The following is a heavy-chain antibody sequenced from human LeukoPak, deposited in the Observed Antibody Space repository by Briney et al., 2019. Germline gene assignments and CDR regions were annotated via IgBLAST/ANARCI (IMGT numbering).Heavy chain of an antibody. D-gene: IGHD3-22*01. CDR2: IWYDGSNK. CDR1: GFTFSSYG. V-gene: IGHV3-33*06. CDR3: AKDSSGYYLDY. J-gene: IGHJ4*02. Sequence: PGRSLRLSCAASGFTFSSYGMHWVRQAPGKGLEWVAVIWYDGSNKYYADSVKGRFTISRDNSKNTLYLQMNSLRAEDTAVYCCAKDSSGYYLDYWGQGTLVTVSS.